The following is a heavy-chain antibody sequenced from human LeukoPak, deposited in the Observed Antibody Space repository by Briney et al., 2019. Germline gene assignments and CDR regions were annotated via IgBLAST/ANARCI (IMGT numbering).Heavy chain of an antibody. Sequence: SETLSLTCAVYGGSFSGYYWSWIRQPPGKGLEWIGEINHSGSTNYNPSLKSRVIISVDTSKNQFSLKLSSVTAADTAVYYCAALYSYGSSWGQGTLVTVSS. V-gene: IGHV4-34*01. D-gene: IGHD5-18*01. CDR3: AALYSYGSS. CDR2: INHSGST. CDR1: GGSFSGYY. J-gene: IGHJ5*02.